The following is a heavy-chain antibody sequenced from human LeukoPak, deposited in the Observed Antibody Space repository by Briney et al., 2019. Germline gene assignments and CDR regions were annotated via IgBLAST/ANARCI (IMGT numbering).Heavy chain of an antibody. V-gene: IGHV4-4*07. CDR1: GGSISSYY. Sequence: SETLSLTCTVCGGSISSYYWSWSRQPAGKGLEWIGRIYTSGSTNYNPSLKSRVTMSVDTSKNQFSLKLSSVTAADTAVYYCARDSQWLIYNWFDPWGQGTPVTVSS. J-gene: IGHJ5*02. CDR3: ARDSQWLIYNWFDP. D-gene: IGHD6-19*01. CDR2: IYTSGST.